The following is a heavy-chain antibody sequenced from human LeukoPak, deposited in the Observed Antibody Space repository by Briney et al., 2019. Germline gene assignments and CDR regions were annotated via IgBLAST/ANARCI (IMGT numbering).Heavy chain of an antibody. D-gene: IGHD6-13*01. CDR3: ARGRYSSSWSPDY. Sequence: PSETLSLTCTVSGGSISSSSYYWGWIRQPPGKGLEWIGSIYYSGSTYYNPSLKSRVTISVDTSKNQFSLKLSSVTAADTAVYYCARGRYSSSWSPDYWGQGTLVTVSS. CDR2: IYYSGST. CDR1: GGSISSSSYY. J-gene: IGHJ4*02. V-gene: IGHV4-39*07.